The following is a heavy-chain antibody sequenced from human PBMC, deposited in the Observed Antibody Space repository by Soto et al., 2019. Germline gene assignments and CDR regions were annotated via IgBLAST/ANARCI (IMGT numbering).Heavy chain of an antibody. J-gene: IGHJ5*02. D-gene: IGHD4-4*01. Sequence: SETLSLTCAVSGGSISSGGYSWSWIRQPPGKGLEWIGYIYHSGSTYYNPSLKSRVTISVDRSKNQFSLKLSSVTAADTAVYYCARATVTTRRSGWFDPWGQGTLVTLSS. CDR3: ARATVTTRRSGWFDP. V-gene: IGHV4-30-2*01. CDR1: GGSISSGGYS. CDR2: IYHSGST.